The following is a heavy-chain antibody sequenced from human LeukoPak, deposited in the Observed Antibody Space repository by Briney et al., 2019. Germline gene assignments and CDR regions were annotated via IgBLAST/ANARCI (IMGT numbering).Heavy chain of an antibody. J-gene: IGHJ4*02. CDR2: IYYSGST. Sequence: KASETLSLTCTVSGGSISSYYWSWIRQPPGKGLEWIGYIYYSGSTNYNPSLKSRVTISVDTSKNQFSLKLSSVTAADTAVYYCARERGERWYDSSGYYDYWGQGTLVTVSS. CDR3: ARERGERWYDSSGYYDY. CDR1: GGSISSYY. V-gene: IGHV4-59*01. D-gene: IGHD3-22*01.